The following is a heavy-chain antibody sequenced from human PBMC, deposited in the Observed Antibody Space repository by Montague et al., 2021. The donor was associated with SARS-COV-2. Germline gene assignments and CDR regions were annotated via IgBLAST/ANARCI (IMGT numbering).Heavy chain of an antibody. Sequence: SLRLSCAASGFTFSSHAMSWVRQAPGRGLEWVSGIGDSGDSTYYAGSVKGRFTISRDNSNNMLYLQMISLRVEDTAAYYCARHFQSGSYGAYYYYGMDVWGQGTTVTVSS. V-gene: IGHV3-23*01. J-gene: IGHJ6*02. D-gene: IGHD1-26*01. CDR3: ARHFQSGSYGAYYYYGMDV. CDR1: GFTFSSHA. CDR2: IGDSGDST.